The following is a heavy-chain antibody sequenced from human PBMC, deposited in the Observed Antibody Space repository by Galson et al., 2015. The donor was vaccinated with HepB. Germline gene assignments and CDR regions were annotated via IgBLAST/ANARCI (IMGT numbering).Heavy chain of an antibody. CDR2: ISSRATLK. CDR1: GFTFRDYY. CDR3: ARDPYSTPNY. V-gene: IGHV3-11*01. Sequence: SLRLSCAASGFTFRDYYMSWIRQAPGKGLEWVSFISSRATLKYYVDSVKGRFTIARDDAKNTVFLQMDRLRAEDTAIYYCARDPYSTPNYWGQGTQVTVSS. J-gene: IGHJ4*02. D-gene: IGHD2-8*01.